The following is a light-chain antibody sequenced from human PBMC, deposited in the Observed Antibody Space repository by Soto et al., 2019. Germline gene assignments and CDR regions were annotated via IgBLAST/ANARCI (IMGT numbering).Light chain of an antibody. CDR2: DAS. CDR3: QQYNSYSWT. CDR1: QSLSGW. J-gene: IGKJ1*01. Sequence: DIQMTQSPSTLSASVGDRVTITCRASQSLSGWLAWYQQKPGKVPNLLIFDASSLQSGVPSRFSGSGSGTEFTLTISSLQPEDFATYYCQQYNSYSWTFGQGTKVDI. V-gene: IGKV1-5*01.